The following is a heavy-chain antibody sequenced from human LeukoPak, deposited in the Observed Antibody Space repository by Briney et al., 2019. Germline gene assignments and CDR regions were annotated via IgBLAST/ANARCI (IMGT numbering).Heavy chain of an antibody. D-gene: IGHD6-13*01. CDR2: IYYSGST. Sequence: SETLSLTCTVSGGSISSYYWSWIRQPPGKGLEWIGYIYYSGSTNYNPSLKGRVTISVDTSKNQFSLKLSSVTAADTAVYYCARGPLYTTSWSFDYWGQGTLVSVSS. J-gene: IGHJ4*02. V-gene: IGHV4-59*01. CDR1: GGSISSYY. CDR3: ARGPLYTTSWSFDY.